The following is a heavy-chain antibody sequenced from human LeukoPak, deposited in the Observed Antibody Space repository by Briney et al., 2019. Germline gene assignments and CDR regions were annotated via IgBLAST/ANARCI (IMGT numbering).Heavy chain of an antibody. CDR1: GFTFSSYG. CDR3: ATHGDVYGSGSYYPPPTLDY. J-gene: IGHJ4*02. Sequence: GRSLRLSCAASGFTFSSYGMHWVRQAPGKGLEWVAVISYDGSNKYYADSVKGRFTISRDNSKNTLYLQMNSLRAEDTAVYYCATHGDVYGSGSYYPPPTLDYWGQGTLVTVSS. D-gene: IGHD3-10*01. CDR2: ISYDGSNK. V-gene: IGHV3-30*03.